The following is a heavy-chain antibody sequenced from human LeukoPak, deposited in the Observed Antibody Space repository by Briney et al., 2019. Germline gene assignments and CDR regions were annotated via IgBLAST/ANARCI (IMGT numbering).Heavy chain of an antibody. J-gene: IGHJ6*02. CDR1: GGSITSSNW. V-gene: IGHV4-4*02. Sequence: SGTLSLTCAVSGGSITSSNWWSWVRQPPGKGLEWIGEIDHSGSTSYNPSLKSRVTMSVDRSQNQFSLRLSTATAADTAVYYCARCGYSYGYTPNYYYYGMDVWGQGTTVTVSS. CDR2: IDHSGST. D-gene: IGHD5-18*01. CDR3: ARCGYSYGYTPNYYYYGMDV.